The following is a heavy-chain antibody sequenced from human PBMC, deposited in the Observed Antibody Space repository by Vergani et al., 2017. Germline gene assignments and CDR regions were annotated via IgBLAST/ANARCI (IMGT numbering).Heavy chain of an antibody. CDR1: GFTFDTYT. V-gene: IGHV3-23*01. D-gene: IGHD3-10*01. CDR3: TTAWGLYYLHGEYFQY. Sequence: EVQLLESGGGLVQPGGSRRLSCAGAGFTFDTYTMAYVRQAPGKGLEWVATLSSGGGDIFYADSVKGRFTISRDNSKNTLFLQMNSLKDEDTAAYYCTTAWGLYYLHGEYFQYWGRGTLVSVSS. J-gene: IGHJ1*01. CDR2: LSSGGGDI.